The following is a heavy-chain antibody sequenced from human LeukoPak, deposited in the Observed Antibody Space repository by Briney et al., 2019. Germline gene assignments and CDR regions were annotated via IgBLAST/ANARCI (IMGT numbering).Heavy chain of an antibody. D-gene: IGHD1-26*01. V-gene: IGHV4-59*08. CDR1: GGSISSYF. Sequence: SETLSLTCTVSGGSISSYFWSWIRQPPGKGLEWIGYIYYSGSTNYNPSLKSRVTISVDTSKNQFSLKLSSVTAADTAVYYCARMVGPRYFDLWGRGTLVTVSS. CDR2: IYYSGST. J-gene: IGHJ2*01. CDR3: ARMVGPRYFDL.